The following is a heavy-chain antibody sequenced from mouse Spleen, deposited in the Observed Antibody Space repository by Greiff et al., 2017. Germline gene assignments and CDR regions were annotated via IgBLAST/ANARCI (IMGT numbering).Heavy chain of an antibody. CDR3: ARHGAMDY. CDR2: IWPGGGT. Sequence: QVQLKESGPGLVAPSQSLSITCTVSGFSLTSYAISWVRQPPGKGLEWLGVIWPGGGTNYNSALKTRLSISKEDSQSQGILKMNSLQADDTARYYCARHGAMDYWGQGTSVTVSS. J-gene: IGHJ4*01. CDR1: GFSLTSYA. V-gene: IGHV2-9-1*01.